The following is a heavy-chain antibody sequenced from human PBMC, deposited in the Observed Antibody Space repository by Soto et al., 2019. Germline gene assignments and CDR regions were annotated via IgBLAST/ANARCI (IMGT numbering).Heavy chain of an antibody. CDR2: ISSSSSTI. Sequence: GGSLRLSCPASGFTFSSYSMNWVRQAPGKGLEWVSYISSSSSTIYYADSVKGRFTISRDNAKNSLYLQMNSLRAEDTAVYYCARVPPQREWNLNWYFDLWGRGTLVTVSS. D-gene: IGHD3-3*01. CDR3: ARVPPQREWNLNWYFDL. V-gene: IGHV3-48*01. CDR1: GFTFSSYS. J-gene: IGHJ2*01.